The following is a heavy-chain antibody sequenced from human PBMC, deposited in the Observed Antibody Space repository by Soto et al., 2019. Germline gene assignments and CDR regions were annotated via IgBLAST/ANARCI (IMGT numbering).Heavy chain of an antibody. CDR1: GGSISSGGYY. Sequence: QVQLQESGPGLVKPSQTLSLTCTVSGGSISSGGYYWSWIRQHPGKGLEWIGYIYYSGSTYYNPYHKSKVTITEDTSKNQFSRKLSPVTAADTAVYYCARSGYCSGGSCYDYHYFDYWGQGTLVTVSS. V-gene: IGHV4-31*01. D-gene: IGHD2-15*01. J-gene: IGHJ4*02. CDR2: IYYSGST. CDR3: ARSGYCSGGSCYDYHYFDY.